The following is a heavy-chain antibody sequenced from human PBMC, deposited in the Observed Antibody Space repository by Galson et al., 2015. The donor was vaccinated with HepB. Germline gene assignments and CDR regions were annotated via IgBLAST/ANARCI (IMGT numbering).Heavy chain of an antibody. CDR2: ISAYNGNT. V-gene: IGHV1-18*04. D-gene: IGHD2-15*01. CDR1: GYTFTSYG. CDR3: ARGSGGWCSGGSCSPYYYYGMDV. Sequence: SVKVSCKASGYTFTSYGISWVRQAPGQGLEWMGWISAYNGNTNYAQKLQGRVTMTTDTSTSTAYMELRSLRSDDTAAYYCARGSGGWCSGGSCSPYYYYGMDVWGQGTTVTVSS. J-gene: IGHJ6*02.